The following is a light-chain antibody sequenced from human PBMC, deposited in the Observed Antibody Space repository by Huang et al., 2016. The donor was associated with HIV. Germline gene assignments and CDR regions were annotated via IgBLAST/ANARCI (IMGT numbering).Light chain of an antibody. CDR3: QQYHTPSIT. Sequence: DIVMTQSPDSLTVSLGERATISFTSSQSVLFNSSNKGSVAWYQRKPGQSPKLLLYWASTREAWVPDRFTGSGSGTDFTLTINNLQAEDVAVYYCQQYHTPSITFGQGTRLEIK. J-gene: IGKJ5*01. V-gene: IGKV4-1*01. CDR2: WAS. CDR1: QSVLFNSSNKGS.